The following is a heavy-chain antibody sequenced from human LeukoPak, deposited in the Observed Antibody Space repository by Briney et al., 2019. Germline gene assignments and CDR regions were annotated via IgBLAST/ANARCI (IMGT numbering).Heavy chain of an antibody. CDR2: ISGSGGRVSVFSDGGDYT. CDR1: GFTFSSYA. J-gene: IGHJ4*02. Sequence: GGSLRLSCAASGFTFSSYAMSWVRQAPGKGLEWVSAISGSGGRVSVFSDGGDYTYYADSVKGRFTISRDNSKNTLYLQTNSLRVEDTAIYYCAKAPQGYSSYALPANWGQGTLVTVSS. V-gene: IGHV3-23*01. CDR3: AKAPQGYSSYALPAN. D-gene: IGHD5-12*01.